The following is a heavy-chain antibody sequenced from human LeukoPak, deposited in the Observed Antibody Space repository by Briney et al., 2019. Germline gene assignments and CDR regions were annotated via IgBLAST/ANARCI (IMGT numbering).Heavy chain of an antibody. CDR1: GFTFSSYA. Sequence: GGSLSLSCAASGFTFSSYAMSWVRQPRGRGREWVSAISGSGGSTYYADSVKGRFTISRDNSKNTLYLQMNSLRAEDTAVYFCAGTDQLLYPYYFDYWGQGTLVTVSS. CDR2: ISGSGGST. V-gene: IGHV3-23*01. CDR3: AGTDQLLYPYYFDY. D-gene: IGHD2-2*02. J-gene: IGHJ4*02.